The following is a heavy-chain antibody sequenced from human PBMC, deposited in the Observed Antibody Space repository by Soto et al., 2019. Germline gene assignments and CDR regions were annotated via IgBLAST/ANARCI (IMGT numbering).Heavy chain of an antibody. CDR2: IIPIFGTA. CDR3: AREYCSGGSCGWCDP. D-gene: IGHD2-15*01. CDR1: GGTFSSYA. Sequence: SVTVSCKASGGTFSSYAISWVRQAPGQGLEWMGGIIPIFGTANYAQKFQGRVTITADESTSTAYMELSSLRSEDTAVYYCAREYCSGGSCGWCDPWAQGTLVTVSS. J-gene: IGHJ5*02. V-gene: IGHV1-69*13.